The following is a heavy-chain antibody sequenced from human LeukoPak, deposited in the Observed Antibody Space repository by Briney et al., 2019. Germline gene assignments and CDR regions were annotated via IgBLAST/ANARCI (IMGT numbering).Heavy chain of an antibody. V-gene: IGHV5-51*01. D-gene: IGHD3-16*01. J-gene: IGHJ4*02. CDR3: ARLGPPRFAPFGY. CDR1: GYTFTNYW. CDR2: IYPGDSDT. Sequence: GESLKISCKGSGYTFTNYWIGWVRQMPGKGLEFMGIIYPGDSDTRYSPSFQGQVTISADKSISTAYLQWSSPKASDTAMYYCARLGPPRFAPFGYWGQGTLVTVSS.